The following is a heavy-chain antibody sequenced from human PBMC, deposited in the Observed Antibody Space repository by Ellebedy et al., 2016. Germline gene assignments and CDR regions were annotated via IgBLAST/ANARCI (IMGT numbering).Heavy chain of an antibody. Sequence: SETLSLTCAVHGGSLGGYYWTWIRQPPGKGLEWVGEINRIGNPNYNPSLKSRLTISVDTSKNLFSLTLTSVTAADTSTYYCARAWSYDDTTRGTSLDIWGQGTMVTVSS. D-gene: IGHD1-1*01. CDR1: GGSLGGYY. CDR2: INRIGNP. V-gene: IGHV4-34*01. CDR3: ARAWSYDDTTRGTSLDI. J-gene: IGHJ3*02.